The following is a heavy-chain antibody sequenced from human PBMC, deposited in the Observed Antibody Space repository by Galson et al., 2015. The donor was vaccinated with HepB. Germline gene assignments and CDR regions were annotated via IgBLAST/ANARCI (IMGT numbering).Heavy chain of an antibody. J-gene: IGHJ4*02. D-gene: IGHD3-3*01. CDR1: GFTFGDYA. CDR3: TAGGDYDFWSGYYGAH. Sequence: SLRLSCAASGFTFGDYAMSWFRQAPGKGLEWVGFVRSKAYGGTTEYAASVKGRFTISRDDSKSIAYLQMNSLKTEDTAVYYCTAGGDYDFWSGYYGAHWGQGTLVTVSS. V-gene: IGHV3-49*03. CDR2: VRSKAYGGTT.